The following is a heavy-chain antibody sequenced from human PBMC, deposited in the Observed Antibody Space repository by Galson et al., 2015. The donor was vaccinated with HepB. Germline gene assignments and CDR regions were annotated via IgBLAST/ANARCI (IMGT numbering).Heavy chain of an antibody. Sequence: PALVKPTQTLTLTCTFSGFSLTTTGVSVGWIRQPPGKALEWLAVIYWNDDKRYSSSLKSRLTITKYTSKNQVVHTMTNMDPVDTATYYCARGVLDAFDIWGQWTMIPVS. CDR1: GFSLTTTGVS. J-gene: IGHJ3*02. D-gene: IGHD3-10*01. CDR2: IYWNDDK. V-gene: IGHV2-5*01. CDR3: ARGVLDAFDI.